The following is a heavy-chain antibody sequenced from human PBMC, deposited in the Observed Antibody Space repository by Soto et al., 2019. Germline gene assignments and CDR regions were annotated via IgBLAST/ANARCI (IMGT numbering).Heavy chain of an antibody. V-gene: IGHV3-7*01. CDR1: GFTFSSYW. Sequence: GGSLRLSCAASGFTFSSYWMSWVRQAPGKGLEWVANIKQDGSEKYYVDSVKGRFTISRDNAKNSLYLQMNSLRAEDTAVYYCARARVEYGDYVVYWGQGTLVTVSS. CDR3: ARARVEYGDYVVY. D-gene: IGHD4-17*01. J-gene: IGHJ4*02. CDR2: IKQDGSEK.